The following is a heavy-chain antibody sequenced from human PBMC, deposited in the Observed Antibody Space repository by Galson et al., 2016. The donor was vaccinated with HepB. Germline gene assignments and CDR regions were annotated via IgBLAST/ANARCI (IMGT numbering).Heavy chain of an antibody. V-gene: IGHV4-4*02. CDR1: GGSISNYF. D-gene: IGHD1-26*01. J-gene: IGHJ4*02. Sequence: SETLSLTCTVSGGSISNYFWSWVRQPPGKGLEWIGEVYHSGTTTYHPSLKSRVTISVDKSKNQFSLRLNSVTAADTAVYYCARNSGNYYELDYWGPGTLVTVSS. CDR2: VYHSGTT. CDR3: ARNSGNYYELDY.